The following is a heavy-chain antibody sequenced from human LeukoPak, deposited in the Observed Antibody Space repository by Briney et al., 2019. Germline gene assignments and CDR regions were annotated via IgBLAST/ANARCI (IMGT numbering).Heavy chain of an antibody. CDR3: AKDRLYSSGWYGEFDY. V-gene: IGHV3-21*04. Sequence: GGSLRLSCAASGFTFSSYNMNWVRQAPGKGLEWVSSISTSSSYINYADSVKGRFTISRDNAKKSLYLQMNSLRAEDTAVYYCAKDRLYSSGWYGEFDYWGQGTLVTVSS. CDR1: GFTFSSYN. D-gene: IGHD6-19*01. J-gene: IGHJ4*02. CDR2: ISTSSSYI.